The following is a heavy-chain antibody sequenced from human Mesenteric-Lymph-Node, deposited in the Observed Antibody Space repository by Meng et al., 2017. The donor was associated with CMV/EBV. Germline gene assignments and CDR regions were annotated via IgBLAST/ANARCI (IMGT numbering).Heavy chain of an antibody. D-gene: IGHD2-2*02. Sequence: GESLKISCAASGFTFSSYAIDWVRQAPGKGLEWVSDISGSGVSTYYADSVKGRFTISRDNSKNTLYLQMNSLRAEDTAVYYCARDGIPAAILWYYYYGMDVWGQGTTVTVSS. J-gene: IGHJ6*02. CDR3: ARDGIPAAILWYYYYGMDV. CDR1: GFTFSSYA. V-gene: IGHV3-23*01. CDR2: ISGSGVST.